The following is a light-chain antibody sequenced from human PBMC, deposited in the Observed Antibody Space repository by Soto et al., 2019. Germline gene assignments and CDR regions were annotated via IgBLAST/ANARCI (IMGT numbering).Light chain of an antibody. CDR3: QQYKNGWA. CDR2: GAS. V-gene: IGKV1-39*01. CDR1: QTINNY. Sequence: DIQMTQSPSSLSASVGDRVTITCRTSQTINNYLNWYRQKPGKVPEVLIYGASSLQRGVSSRFTGSASRTYFTLTISSLQPEDFAVYYCQQYKNGWAFGQGTKVEI. J-gene: IGKJ1*01.